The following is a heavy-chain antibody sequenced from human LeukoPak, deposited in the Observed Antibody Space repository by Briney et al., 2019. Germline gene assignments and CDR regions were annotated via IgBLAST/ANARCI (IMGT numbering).Heavy chain of an antibody. CDR1: GYTFTGYY. J-gene: IGHJ4*02. CDR3: ARGPRKAAAGTYY. Sequence: VASVKVSCKASGYTFTGYYMHWVRQAPGQGLEWMGWINPNSGGTNYAQKFQGRVTMTRDTSISTAYMELSRLRSDDAAVYYCARGPRKAAAGTYYWGQGTLVTVSS. CDR2: INPNSGGT. V-gene: IGHV1-2*02. D-gene: IGHD6-13*01.